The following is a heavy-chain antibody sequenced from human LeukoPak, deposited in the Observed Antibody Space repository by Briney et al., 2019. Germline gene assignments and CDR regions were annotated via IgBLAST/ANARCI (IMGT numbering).Heavy chain of an antibody. Sequence: PGGSLRLSCAASGFTLSSYSMNWVRQAPGKGLEWVSYISSSSSTIYYADSVTGRFTISRDNAKNSLYLQMNSLRDEDTAVYYCARDITIFGVVIMGYYWGQGTLVTVSS. CDR3: ARDITIFGVVIMGYY. CDR2: ISSSSSTI. V-gene: IGHV3-48*02. J-gene: IGHJ4*02. CDR1: GFTLSSYS. D-gene: IGHD3-3*01.